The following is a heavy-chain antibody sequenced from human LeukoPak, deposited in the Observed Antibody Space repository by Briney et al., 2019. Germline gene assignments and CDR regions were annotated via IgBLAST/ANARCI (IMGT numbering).Heavy chain of an antibody. V-gene: IGHV1-69*04. Sequence: GASVKVSCKASGGTFSSYAISWVRQAPGQGLEWMGRIIPILGIANYAQKFQGRVTITADKSTSTAYMELSSLRSEDTAVYYCARGSRYGGYSSWFDPWGQGTLVTVSS. D-gene: IGHD4-17*01. CDR1: GGTFSSYA. J-gene: IGHJ5*02. CDR3: ARGSRYGGYSSWFDP. CDR2: IIPILGIA.